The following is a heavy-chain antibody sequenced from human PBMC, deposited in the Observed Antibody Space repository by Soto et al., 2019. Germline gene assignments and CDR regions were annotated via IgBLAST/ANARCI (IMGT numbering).Heavy chain of an antibody. CDR2: INPNSGGT. Sequence: ASVKVSCKASGYTFTGYYMNWVRQAPGQGLEWMGWINPNSGGTNYAQKFQGWVTMTRDTSISTAYMELSRLRSDDTAVYYCARSAQGYCSSTSCYHYYYYGMDVWGQGTTVTVSS. V-gene: IGHV1-2*04. J-gene: IGHJ6*02. CDR1: GYTFTGYY. CDR3: ARSAQGYCSSTSCYHYYYYGMDV. D-gene: IGHD2-2*01.